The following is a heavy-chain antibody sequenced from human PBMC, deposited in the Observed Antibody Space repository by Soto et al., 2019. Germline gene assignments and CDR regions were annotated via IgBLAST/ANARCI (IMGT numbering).Heavy chain of an antibody. CDR3: ARDLDTATYFDY. CDR1: GGSISSGNYC. Sequence: SETLSLTCTVSGGSISSGNYCWSWIRQPPGKGLEWIGFIHYSGSSYYNPSLKSRVTISVDTSKNQFSLKLDSVTAADTAVYYCARDLDTATYFDYWGHGALVTVSS. D-gene: IGHD5-18*01. J-gene: IGHJ4*01. CDR2: IHYSGSS. V-gene: IGHV4-30-4*01.